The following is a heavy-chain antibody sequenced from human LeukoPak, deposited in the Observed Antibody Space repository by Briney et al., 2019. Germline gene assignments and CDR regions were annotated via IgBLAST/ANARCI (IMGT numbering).Heavy chain of an antibody. V-gene: IGHV1-2*06. J-gene: IGHJ4*02. CDR1: GYTFTGYY. CDR3: ARDDYSSGYYLDY. CDR2: INPNSGGT. Sequence: GASVKVSCKASGYTFTGYYMHWVRQAPGQGLEWMGRINPNSGGTNYAQKFQGRVTMTRDTSISTAYMELSRLRSDDTAVYYCARDDYSSGYYLDYWGQGTLVTVSP. D-gene: IGHD3-22*01.